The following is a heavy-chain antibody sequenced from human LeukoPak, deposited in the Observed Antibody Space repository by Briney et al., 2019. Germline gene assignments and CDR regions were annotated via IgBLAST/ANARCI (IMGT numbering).Heavy chain of an antibody. D-gene: IGHD3-22*01. CDR2: IYYSGST. Sequence: SQTLSLTCTVSGGSISSGGYYWSWIRQHPGKGLEWIGYIYYSGSTYYNPSLKSRVTISVDTSKNQFSLKLSSVTAADTAVYYCARAETYYYDSSGYYFDYWGQGTLVTVSS. CDR3: ARAETYYYDSSGYYFDY. V-gene: IGHV4-31*03. CDR1: GGSISSGGYY. J-gene: IGHJ4*02.